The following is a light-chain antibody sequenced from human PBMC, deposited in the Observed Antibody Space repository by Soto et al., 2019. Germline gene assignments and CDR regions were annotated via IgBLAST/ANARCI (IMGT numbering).Light chain of an antibody. CDR1: QSVSNNY. V-gene: IGKV3-20*01. CDR3: QQYGNSPST. Sequence: ETVLTQSPGTLSLSPGERPTLSCRASQSVSNNYLAWYLQKPGQAPRLLIYGASSRAAGIPDRFSGSGSGTDFTLTITRLEPEDFAVYYCQQYGNSPSTFGQGTRLEI. CDR2: GAS. J-gene: IGKJ5*01.